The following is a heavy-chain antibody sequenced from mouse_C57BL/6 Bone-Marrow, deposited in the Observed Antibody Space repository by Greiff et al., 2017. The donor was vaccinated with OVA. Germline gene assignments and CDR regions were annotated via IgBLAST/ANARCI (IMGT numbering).Heavy chain of an antibody. CDR3: ARRKWARYWSFDV. J-gene: IGHJ1*03. Sequence: EVQLQESGPVLVKPGASVKMSCKASGYTFTDYYMNWVKQSNGKSLEWIGVINPYNGGTRYNQKFQGKATLTVDKSSSTAYMALNSLTSVDSAVYYCARRKWARYWSFDVWGTGTTVTVSS. CDR2: INPYNGGT. V-gene: IGHV1-19*01. CDR1: GYTFTDYY.